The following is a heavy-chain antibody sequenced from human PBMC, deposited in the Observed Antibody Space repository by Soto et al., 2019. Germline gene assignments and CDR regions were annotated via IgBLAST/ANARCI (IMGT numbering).Heavy chain of an antibody. J-gene: IGHJ4*02. D-gene: IGHD2-15*01. CDR1: GDSFTVYW. Sequence: GESLNISCVLSGDSFTVYWIASVRQMPGKGLEWMGIIYPGDSDTRYSPSFQGQVTISADKSISTVYLQWSSLKASDTAIYYCARQDGAAKYYFDHWGQGTLVTVSS. CDR2: IYPGDSDT. V-gene: IGHV5-51*01. CDR3: ARQDGAAKYYFDH.